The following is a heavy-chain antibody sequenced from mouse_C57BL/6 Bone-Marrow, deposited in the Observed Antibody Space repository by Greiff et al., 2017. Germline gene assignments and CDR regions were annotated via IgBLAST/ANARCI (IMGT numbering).Heavy chain of an antibody. CDR1: GYAFSSYW. CDR2: IYPGDGDT. V-gene: IGHV1-80*01. Sequence: VQLQQSGAELVKPGASVKISCKASGYAFSSYWMNWVKQRPGKGLEWIGQIYPGDGDTNYNGKFKGKATLTAAKSSSTAYMQLSSLTSEDSAVYFCARSLYYSNLAWFAYWGQGTLVTVSA. CDR3: ARSLYYSNLAWFAY. J-gene: IGHJ3*01. D-gene: IGHD2-5*01.